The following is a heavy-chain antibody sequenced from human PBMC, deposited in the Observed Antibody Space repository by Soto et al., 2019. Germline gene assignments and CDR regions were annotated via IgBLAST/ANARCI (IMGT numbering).Heavy chain of an antibody. V-gene: IGHV4-59*08. Sequence: PSETLSLTCTVSGGSISSYYWSWIRQPPGKGLEWIGYIFYSGSTDYNPSLKSRFTISVDTSRNQFSLKLSSVTAADTAVYYCARVPDRWGQGTLVSVSS. CDR1: GGSISSYY. CDR3: ARVPDR. D-gene: IGHD2-2*01. J-gene: IGHJ5*02. CDR2: IFYSGST.